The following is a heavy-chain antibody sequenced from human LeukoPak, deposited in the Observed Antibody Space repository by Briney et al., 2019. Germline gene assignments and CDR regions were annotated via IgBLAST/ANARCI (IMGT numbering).Heavy chain of an antibody. V-gene: IGHV1-18*01. J-gene: IGHJ4*02. Sequence: ASVKVSCKASAYIFNNYAISWLTQAPGQGLGWMGWISDYNGNTNYAQKLQGRVTMTTDTSTSTAYMELRSLRSDDTAVYYCARVRLWHSPFDYWGQGTLVTVSS. CDR2: ISDYNGNT. CDR3: ARVRLWHSPFDY. CDR1: AYIFNNYA. D-gene: IGHD4/OR15-4a*01.